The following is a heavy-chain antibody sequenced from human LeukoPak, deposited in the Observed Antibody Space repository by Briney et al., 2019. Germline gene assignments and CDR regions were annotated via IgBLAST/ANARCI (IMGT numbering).Heavy chain of an antibody. Sequence: GGSLRLSCAASGFTFSSYAMSWVRQAPGKGLEWVSYISSSGTPIFYADSVKGRFTISRDNAKNSLYLQMNSLRAEDTAVYYCASEGAVVKFDAFDIWGQGTMVTVSS. CDR3: ASEGAVVKFDAFDI. D-gene: IGHD6-19*01. CDR2: ISSSGTPI. V-gene: IGHV3-48*03. J-gene: IGHJ3*02. CDR1: GFTFSSYA.